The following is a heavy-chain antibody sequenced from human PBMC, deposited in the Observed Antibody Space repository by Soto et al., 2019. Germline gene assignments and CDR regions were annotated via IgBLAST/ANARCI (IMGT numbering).Heavy chain of an antibody. Sequence: GSLRLSCAASGFALTTYWMQWVRQAPGKGLEWVASIQDGGREMFYVDSVRGRFTISRDIAKNSLYLQMSSLRAEDTAMYYCARDDGDYVGQGTLVTVSS. CDR2: IQDGGREM. CDR3: ARDDGDY. V-gene: IGHV3-7*03. J-gene: IGHJ4*02. CDR1: GFALTTYW.